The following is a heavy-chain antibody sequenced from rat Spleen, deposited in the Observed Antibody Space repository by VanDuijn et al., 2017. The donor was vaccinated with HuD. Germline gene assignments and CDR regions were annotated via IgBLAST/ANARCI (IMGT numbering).Heavy chain of an antibody. J-gene: IGHJ3*01. D-gene: IGHD1-11*01. CDR3: AKDRDGGYAFDY. CDR2: INTDGGST. Sequence: EVQLVESDGGLVQPGRSLKLSCAVSGFTFSDNYMAWVRQAPGKGLEWLSSINTDGGSTYYPDSVKGRFTISRDNAENTVYLQMNSLRSEDTATYYCAKDRDGGYAFDYWGQGTLVTVSS. V-gene: IGHV5-58*01. CDR1: GFTFSDNY.